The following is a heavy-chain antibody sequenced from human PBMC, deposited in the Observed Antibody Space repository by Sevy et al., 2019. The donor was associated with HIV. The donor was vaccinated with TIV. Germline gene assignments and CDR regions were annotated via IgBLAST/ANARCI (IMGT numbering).Heavy chain of an antibody. J-gene: IGHJ2*01. D-gene: IGHD2-8*02. CDR2: IFYAGNT. V-gene: IGHV4-39*01. Sequence: SETLSLTCSVSGVSVSTSSSYWGWIRQPPGKGLEWIGNIFYAGNTQSNPSLKSRMALSVDTSKNQFSLRLYSETAADSAVYYCARREGRLCEGYFGLWGRGTLVTVSS. CDR3: ARREGRLCEGYFGL. CDR1: GVSVSTSSSY.